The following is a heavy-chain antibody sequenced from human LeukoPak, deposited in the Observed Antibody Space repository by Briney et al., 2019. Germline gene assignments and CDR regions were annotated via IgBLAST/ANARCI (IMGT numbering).Heavy chain of an antibody. CDR2: LYSDGST. V-gene: IGHV3-53*01. CDR3: TRGRDSSGYQAFDY. J-gene: IGHJ4*02. D-gene: IGHD3-22*01. CDR1: GLTVSSTY. Sequence: GGSLRLSCAASGLTVSSTYMSLVRQAPGKGLDWVSILYSDGSTYYADSVMGRFTISRDNSENTLYLQMNSLRAEDTAFYYCTRGRDSSGYQAFDYWGQGPLVTVSS.